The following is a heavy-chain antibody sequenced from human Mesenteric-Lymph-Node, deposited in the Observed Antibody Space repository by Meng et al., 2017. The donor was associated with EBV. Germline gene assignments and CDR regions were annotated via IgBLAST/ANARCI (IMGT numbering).Heavy chain of an antibody. D-gene: IGHD3-10*01. V-gene: IGHV4-61*01. CDR3: ARENPARGNWFNP. CDR1: GGSVSSTSYY. Sequence: EQLLGPGPVPVNPSETLSLPCSCSGGSVSSTSYYWSWIRQPPGKRLEWIGYVYYSGSTNYNPSLKSRVTISVDTSKNQFSLNLYSVTAADTAVYYCARENPARGNWFNPWGQGALVTVSS. CDR2: VYYSGST. J-gene: IGHJ5*02.